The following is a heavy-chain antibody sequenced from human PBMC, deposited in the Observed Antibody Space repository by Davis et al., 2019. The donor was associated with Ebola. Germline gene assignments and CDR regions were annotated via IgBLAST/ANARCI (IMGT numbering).Heavy chain of an antibody. Sequence: SETLSLTCTVSGGSISSGDYYWSWIRQPPGKGLEWIGYIYYSGSTYYNPSLKSQVTISVDTSKNQFSLKLSSVTAADTAVYYCARAGTMVRGGAFDIWGQGTMVTVSS. D-gene: IGHD3-10*01. CDR2: IYYSGST. V-gene: IGHV4-30-4*01. J-gene: IGHJ3*02. CDR3: ARAGTMVRGGAFDI. CDR1: GGSISSGDYY.